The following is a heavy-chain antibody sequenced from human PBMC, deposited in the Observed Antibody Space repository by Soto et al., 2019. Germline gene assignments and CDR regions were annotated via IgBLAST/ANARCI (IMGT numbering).Heavy chain of an antibody. CDR2: ISGHNGNT. CDR3: GRGGNWNYAMDV. Sequence: ASVKVSCKASGYTFTSYGISWVRQAPGQGLEWMGWISGHNGNTNSAPKFQGRVTMTTDTSASTAYMELTSLTSDDTAVYYCGRGGNWNYAMDVWGPGTTVTVSS. D-gene: IGHD1-20*01. J-gene: IGHJ6*02. V-gene: IGHV1-18*01. CDR1: GYTFTSYG.